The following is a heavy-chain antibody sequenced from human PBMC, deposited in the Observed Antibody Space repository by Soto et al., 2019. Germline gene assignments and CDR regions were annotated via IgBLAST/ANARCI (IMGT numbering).Heavy chain of an antibody. V-gene: IGHV3-33*01. CDR2: IWSDGIMK. CDR3: ARDGQPGTPYGMDV. Sequence: QVQLVESGGAVVQTEKSLRVSCAASGYTFSGHAIHWIRKAPGKGLEWVAQIWSDGIMKYYSDSVKGRFTVSRDNSKNTVTLQRASLRAEDPAVYYCARDGQPGTPYGMDVWCQGTKVTVSS. CDR1: GYTFSGHA. D-gene: IGHD3-10*01. J-gene: IGHJ6*02.